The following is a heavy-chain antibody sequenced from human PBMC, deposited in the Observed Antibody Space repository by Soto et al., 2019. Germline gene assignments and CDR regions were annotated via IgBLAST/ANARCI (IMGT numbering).Heavy chain of an antibody. Sequence: ASVKVSCKSSGYTFKTYGISWVRQAPGQGLEWMGWISPYNGDRRLSEKMQGRLTMTTDTSTSTGYMELRSLTADDTAMYYCARGGGPYVWFNEFWGQGTQVTVSS. V-gene: IGHV1-18*04. CDR2: ISPYNGDR. CDR1: GYTFKTYG. D-gene: IGHD3-16*01. J-gene: IGHJ4*02. CDR3: ARGGGPYVWFNEF.